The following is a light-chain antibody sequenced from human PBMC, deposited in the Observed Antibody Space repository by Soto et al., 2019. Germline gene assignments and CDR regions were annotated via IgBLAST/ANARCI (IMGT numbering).Light chain of an antibody. CDR3: QQLNSFPIA. V-gene: IGKV1-9*01. Sequence: IQLTQSPSSLSASVGDRVTISCRASQGIANFLAWYQQKPGKAPKLLIYGASTLQSGVPSRFSGSGSGTDFTLTITSIRPQEGAPYYCQQLNSFPIAIGPGTKVDIK. J-gene: IGKJ3*01. CDR1: QGIANF. CDR2: GAS.